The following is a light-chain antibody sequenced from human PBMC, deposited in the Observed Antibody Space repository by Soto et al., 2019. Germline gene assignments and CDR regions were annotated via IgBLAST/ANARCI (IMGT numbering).Light chain of an antibody. CDR2: DAS. J-gene: IGKJ4*01. V-gene: IGKV3-11*01. CDR1: QSFGNS. CDR3: QQRTSWPLLT. Sequence: DIVLTQSPATLSLSPGERASLSCRASQSFGNSLAWYQQKLGQPPRLLIYDASTRATGVPARFSGSGSGTDVTLTISSLEPEDVAVYYCQQRTSWPLLTFGGGTKVEIK.